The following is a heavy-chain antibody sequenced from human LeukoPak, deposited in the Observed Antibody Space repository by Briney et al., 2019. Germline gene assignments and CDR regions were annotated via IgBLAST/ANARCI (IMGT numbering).Heavy chain of an antibody. CDR1: GFTFSSYG. J-gene: IGHJ4*02. D-gene: IGHD3-9*01. Sequence: PGGSLRLSCAASGFTFSSYGTSWVRQAPGKGLEFVSAISGSGGSTYYADSVKGRFTISRDNSKNTLYLQMNSLRAEDTAVYFFQEEVGIRDFDWSPRWDYFDYWGQGTLVTVSS. V-gene: IGHV3-23*01. CDR3: QEEVGIRDFDWSPRWDYFDY. CDR2: ISGSGGST.